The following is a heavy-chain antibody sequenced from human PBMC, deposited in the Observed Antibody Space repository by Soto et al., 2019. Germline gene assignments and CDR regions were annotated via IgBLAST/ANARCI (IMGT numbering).Heavy chain of an antibody. CDR1: GGSVNSGHYY. Sequence: SETLSLTCTVSGGSVNSGHYYCNWIRQSPGKGLEWIGYIYYSGSTNYNSSLKSRLSISIDTSRNQFSLKLTSGTAADTDVYYSAKPNNWVYTHDAFDIWCRGTMVSVSS. V-gene: IGHV4-61*01. CDR2: IYYSGST. CDR3: AKPNNWVYTHDAFDI. J-gene: IGHJ3*02. D-gene: IGHD1-20*01.